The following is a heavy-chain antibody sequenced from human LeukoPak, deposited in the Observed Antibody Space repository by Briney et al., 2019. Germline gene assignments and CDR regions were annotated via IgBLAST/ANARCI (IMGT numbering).Heavy chain of an antibody. CDR2: IIPIFGTA. V-gene: IGHV1-69*05. J-gene: IGHJ4*02. Sequence: ASVKVSCKASGGTFSSYAISWVRQAPGQGLEWMGGIIPIFGTANYAQKFQGRVTITTDESTSTAYMELSSLRSDDTAVYYCARVGIIVVGARGYFDYWGQGTLVTVSS. CDR3: ARVGIIVVGARGYFDY. CDR1: GGTFSSYA. D-gene: IGHD1-26*01.